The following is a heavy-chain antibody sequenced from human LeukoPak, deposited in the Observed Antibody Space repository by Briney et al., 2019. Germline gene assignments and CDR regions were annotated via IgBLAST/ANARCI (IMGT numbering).Heavy chain of an antibody. CDR2: ISGSGGST. CDR3: AKAAMVRELYYFDY. V-gene: IGHV3-23*01. J-gene: IGHJ4*02. Sequence: ETLSLTCTVSGGSISSYYWSWVRQAPGKGLEWVSAISGSGGSTYYADSVKGRFTISRDNSKNTLYLQMNSLRAEDTAVYYCAKAAMVRELYYFDYWGQGTLVTVSS. CDR1: GGSISSYY. D-gene: IGHD3-10*01.